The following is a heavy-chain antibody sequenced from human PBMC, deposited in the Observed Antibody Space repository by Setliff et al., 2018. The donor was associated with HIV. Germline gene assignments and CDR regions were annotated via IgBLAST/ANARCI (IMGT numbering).Heavy chain of an antibody. CDR1: GFTFSKYF. Sequence: GGSLRLSCAASGFTFSKYFMNWVRQTPGKGLEWVSSISGSSSYWKYADSVKGRFTISRDNAKNSVYLQMNSLRAEDTAVYYCVRDYYDSGGLSAPRLDYWGQGTLVTVSS. V-gene: IGHV3-21*01. CDR3: VRDYYDSGGLSAPRLDY. D-gene: IGHD3-22*01. CDR2: ISGSSSYW. J-gene: IGHJ4*02.